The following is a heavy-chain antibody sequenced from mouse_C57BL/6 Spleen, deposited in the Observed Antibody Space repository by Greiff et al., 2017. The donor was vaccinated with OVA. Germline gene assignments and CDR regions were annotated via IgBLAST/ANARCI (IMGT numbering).Heavy chain of an antibody. J-gene: IGHJ2*01. CDR3: ARWGDYESCDY. Sequence: QVQLQQSGAELVKPGASVKMSCKASGYTFTSYWITWVKQRPGQGLEWIGDIYPGSGSTNYNEKFKSKATLTVDTSSSTAYMQLSSLTSEDSAVYYCARWGDYESCDYWGQGTTLTVSS. CDR2: IYPGSGST. V-gene: IGHV1-55*01. CDR1: GYTFTSYW. D-gene: IGHD2-4*01.